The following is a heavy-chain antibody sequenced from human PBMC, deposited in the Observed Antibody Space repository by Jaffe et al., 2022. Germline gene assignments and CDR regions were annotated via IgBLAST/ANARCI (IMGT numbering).Heavy chain of an antibody. V-gene: IGHV1-18*01. CDR2: ISAYNGNT. Sequence: QVQLVQSGAEVKKPGASVKVSCKASGYTFTSYGISWVRQAPGQGLEWMGWISAYNGNTNYAQKLQGRVTMTTDTSTSTAYMELRSLRSDDTAVYYCARVVTTHYDFWSGYYSYYYYYYMDVWGKGTTVTVSS. J-gene: IGHJ6*03. D-gene: IGHD3-3*01. CDR3: ARVVTTHYDFWSGYYSYYYYYYMDV. CDR1: GYTFTSYG.